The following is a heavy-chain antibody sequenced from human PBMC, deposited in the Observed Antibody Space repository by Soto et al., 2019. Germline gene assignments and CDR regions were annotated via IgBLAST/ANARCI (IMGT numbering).Heavy chain of an antibody. Sequence: QVQLVQSGAEVKKPGASVKVSCKASGYTFTSYEINWVRQATGQGLEWMGWMNPNSGNTGYAQKFQGRVTMTRNTSISTADMELSSRKSEDTAVYYCARETVSWFDTWGQGTLVTVSS. CDR3: ARETVSWFDT. CDR2: MNPNSGNT. V-gene: IGHV1-8*01. D-gene: IGHD3-16*01. CDR1: GYTFTSYE. J-gene: IGHJ5*02.